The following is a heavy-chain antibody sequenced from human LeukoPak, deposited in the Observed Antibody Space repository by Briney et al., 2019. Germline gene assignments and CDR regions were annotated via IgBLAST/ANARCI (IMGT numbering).Heavy chain of an antibody. Sequence: GGSLRLSCAASGFTFSSYAMSWVRQAPGKGLVWVSRINSDGSSTSYADSVKGRFTISRDNAKNTLYLQMDSLRAEDTAMYYCVRGTGSYYSLGYWGQGTLVTVSS. J-gene: IGHJ4*02. D-gene: IGHD1-26*01. CDR1: GFTFSSYA. CDR2: INSDGSST. V-gene: IGHV3-74*01. CDR3: VRGTGSYYSLGY.